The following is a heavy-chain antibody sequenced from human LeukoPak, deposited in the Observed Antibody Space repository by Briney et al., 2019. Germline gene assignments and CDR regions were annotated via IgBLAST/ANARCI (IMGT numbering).Heavy chain of an antibody. Sequence: GGSLRLSCAASGFSLSSYAMSWVRQAPGKGLEWVSRIYSDATYYADSVKGRFTISRDNAKNTLYLQMNSLRAEDTAVYYCARESYDSSGYYYGGGFDYWGQGTLVTVSS. CDR2: IYSDAT. CDR1: GFSLSSYA. D-gene: IGHD3-22*01. CDR3: ARESYDSSGYYYGGGFDY. J-gene: IGHJ4*02. V-gene: IGHV3-74*01.